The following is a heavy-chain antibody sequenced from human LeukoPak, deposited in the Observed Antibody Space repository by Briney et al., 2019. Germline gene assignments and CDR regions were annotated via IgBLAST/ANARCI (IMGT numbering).Heavy chain of an antibody. J-gene: IGHJ3*01. Sequence: GRSLRLSCAASGFTFSSYGMHWVRQAPGKGLEWVAVIWYDGSNKYYADSVKGRFTISRDNSKNALYLQMNSLRADDTAVYYCGRDPNGDYLGAFEFWGHGSTVIVSS. CDR1: GFTFSSYG. CDR2: IWYDGSNK. V-gene: IGHV3-33*01. D-gene: IGHD4-17*01. CDR3: GRDPNGDYLGAFEF.